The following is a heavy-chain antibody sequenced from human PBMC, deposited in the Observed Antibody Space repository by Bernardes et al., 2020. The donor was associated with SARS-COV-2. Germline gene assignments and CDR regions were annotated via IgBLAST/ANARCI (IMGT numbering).Heavy chain of an antibody. V-gene: IGHV3-30*18. CDR2: ISYDGVNK. J-gene: IGHJ4*02. CDR3: VKEILDGYHLEGDY. CDR1: GFTFSEYG. Sequence: GGSLRLSCAASGFTFSEYGMHWVRQAPGKGLEWMAVISYDGVNKYYADSVKGRFSISRDNFKNILYLQMNSLSAEDTAVYYCVKEILDGYHLEGDYWGQGTLVTVSS. D-gene: IGHD5-12*01.